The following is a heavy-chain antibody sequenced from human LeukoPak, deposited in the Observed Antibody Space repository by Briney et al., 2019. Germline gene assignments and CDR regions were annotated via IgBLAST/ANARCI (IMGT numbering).Heavy chain of an antibody. CDR1: GFTFSSYA. CDR3: ARDPSRSTVTTDYFDY. D-gene: IGHD4-17*01. J-gene: IGHJ4*02. CDR2: ISYDGSNK. V-gene: IGHV3-30*04. Sequence: GGSLRLSCAASGFTFSSYAMHWVRQAPGKGLEWVAVISYDGSNKYYADSVKARFTISRDNSKNTLYLQMNSLRAEDTAVYYCARDPSRSTVTTDYFDYWGQGTLVTVSS.